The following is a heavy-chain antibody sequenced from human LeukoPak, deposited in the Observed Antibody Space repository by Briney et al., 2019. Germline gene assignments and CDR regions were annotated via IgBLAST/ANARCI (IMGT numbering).Heavy chain of an antibody. CDR3: ARGRSTVTTSEYFQH. D-gene: IGHD4-11*01. CDR2: IIPIFGTA. Sequence: ASVKVSCKASGGTFSSYAISWVRQAPGQGLEWMGGIIPIFGTANYAQKFQGRVTITADESTSTAYMELSSLRSEDTAVYYCARGRSTVTTSEYFQHWGQGTLVTVSS. V-gene: IGHV1-69*13. J-gene: IGHJ1*01. CDR1: GGTFSSYA.